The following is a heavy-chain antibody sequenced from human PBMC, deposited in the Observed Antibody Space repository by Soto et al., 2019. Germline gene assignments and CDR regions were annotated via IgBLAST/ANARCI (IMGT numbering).Heavy chain of an antibody. Sequence: PSETLSLTCTVSGGSISSDNYYWSWIRRPPGKGLEWIGTLYYTGTTYYHPSLKSRVTISRDNAKNSLYLQMNSLRAEDTALYYCAKPPFGGWYGAEYFQHWGQGTLVTVSS. CDR3: AKPPFGGWYGAEYFQH. CDR1: GGSISSDNYY. J-gene: IGHJ1*01. V-gene: IGHV4-39*02. CDR2: LYYTGTT. D-gene: IGHD6-19*01.